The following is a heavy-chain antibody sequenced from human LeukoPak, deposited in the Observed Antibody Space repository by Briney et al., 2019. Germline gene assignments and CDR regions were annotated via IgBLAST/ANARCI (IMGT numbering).Heavy chain of an antibody. CDR2: ISGYNGNK. Sequence: GASVKVSCKASGYTFTTYAISWVRQAPGQGLEWMGWISGYNGNKKYAQKLQGRVTMTTDTSTSTVYMELSSLRSEDTAVYYCARGSGSSNYLADYWGQGTLVTVSS. D-gene: IGHD6-13*01. CDR3: ARGSGSSNYLADY. CDR1: GYTFTTYA. J-gene: IGHJ4*02. V-gene: IGHV1-18*01.